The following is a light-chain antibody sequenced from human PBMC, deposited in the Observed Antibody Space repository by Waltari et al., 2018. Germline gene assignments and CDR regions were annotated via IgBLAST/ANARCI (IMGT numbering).Light chain of an antibody. CDR2: LGS. CDR1: QSLLSSNGNNY. J-gene: IGKJ4*01. Sequence: DIVMTQSPLCLPVTPGEPASISCRSTQSLLSSNGNNYLDWYLQKPGQSPQLLIYLGSNRASGVPDRFSGSGSGTDFTLKISRVEAEDVGVYYCAQVLHTPLTFGGGTKVEIK. CDR3: AQVLHTPLT. V-gene: IGKV2-28*01.